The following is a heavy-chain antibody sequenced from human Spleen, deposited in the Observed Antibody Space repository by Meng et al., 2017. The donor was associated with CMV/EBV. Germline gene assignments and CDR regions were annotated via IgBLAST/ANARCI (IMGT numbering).Heavy chain of an antibody. CDR3: ARDNSDSSSSWWFDP. Sequence: ASVKVSCKASGYIFTNYGVSWVRQAPGQGLEWMAVINPSGSSTTYAQKFQGRVTMTRDTSTSTVYMEVGSLRSEDTAVYYCARDNSDSSSSWWFDPWGQGTLVTVSS. CDR2: INPSGSST. CDR1: GYIFTNYG. D-gene: IGHD3-22*01. J-gene: IGHJ5*02. V-gene: IGHV1-46*01.